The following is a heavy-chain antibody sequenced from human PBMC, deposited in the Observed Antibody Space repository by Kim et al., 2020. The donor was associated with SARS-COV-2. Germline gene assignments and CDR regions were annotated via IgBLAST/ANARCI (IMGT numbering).Heavy chain of an antibody. J-gene: IGHJ5*02. Sequence: ADSVKGRFTISRDNAKNSLYLQMNSLRAEDTALYYCAKDIPRGWKNWFDPWGQGTLVTVSS. D-gene: IGHD6-19*01. V-gene: IGHV3-9*01. CDR3: AKDIPRGWKNWFDP.